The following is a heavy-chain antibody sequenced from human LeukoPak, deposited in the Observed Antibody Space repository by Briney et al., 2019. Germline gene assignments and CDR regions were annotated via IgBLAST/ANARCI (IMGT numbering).Heavy chain of an antibody. CDR1: GGSFSGYY. V-gene: IGHV4-34*01. D-gene: IGHD4-11*01. Sequence: SETLSLTCAVYGGSFSGYYWSWIRQPPGKGLEWIGEINHSGSTNYNPSLKSRVTISIDTSKRQLSLELRSVTAADTAVYFCARDRRESSKANDAFDIWGQGTMVTVSS. CDR3: ARDRRESSKANDAFDI. CDR2: INHSGST. J-gene: IGHJ3*02.